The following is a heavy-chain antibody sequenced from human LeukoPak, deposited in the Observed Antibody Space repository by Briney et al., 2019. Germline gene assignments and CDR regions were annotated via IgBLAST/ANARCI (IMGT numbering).Heavy chain of an antibody. D-gene: IGHD2-15*01. J-gene: IGHJ4*02. CDR2: IYYSGST. Sequence: SETLSLTCTVSGGSVSSGSYYWIWIRQPPGKGLEWIGYIYYSGSTNYNPSLKSRVTISVDTSKNQFSLKLSSVTAADTAVYYCARDCSGGSCYGYWGQGTLVTVSS. V-gene: IGHV4-61*01. CDR1: GGSVSSGSYY. CDR3: ARDCSGGSCYGY.